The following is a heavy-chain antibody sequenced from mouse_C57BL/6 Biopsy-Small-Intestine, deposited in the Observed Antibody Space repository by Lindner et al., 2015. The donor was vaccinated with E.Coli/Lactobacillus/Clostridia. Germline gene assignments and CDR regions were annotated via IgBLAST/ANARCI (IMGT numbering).Heavy chain of an antibody. CDR3: ARGRGISSSWYYIYHSLDG. V-gene: IGHV1-81*01. CDR1: GGTFSSYA. D-gene: IGHD1-1*01. Sequence: SVKVSCKASGGTFSSYAISWVRQAPGQGLEWMGGVIPTFGTANYAQDFQGRVTITADESTSTAYMELSNLRSDDTAVYYCARGRGISSSWYYIYHSLDGWGQGTTVTVSS. CDR2: VIPTFGTA. J-gene: IGHJ1*01.